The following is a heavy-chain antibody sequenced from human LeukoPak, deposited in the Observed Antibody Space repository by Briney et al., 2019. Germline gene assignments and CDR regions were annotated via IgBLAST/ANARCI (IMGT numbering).Heavy chain of an antibody. CDR2: INSDESSA. CDR3: AREKYWGIGY. D-gene: IGHD7-27*01. J-gene: IGHJ4*02. V-gene: IGHV3-74*01. CDR1: GFTLSSYW. Sequence: PGGSLRLSCAASGFTLSSYWMHWVRQAPGKGLVWVSRINSDESSATYADSVKGRFTISRDNAKNTLYLQMNSVRAEDTAVYYCAREKYWGIGYWGQGTLVTVSS.